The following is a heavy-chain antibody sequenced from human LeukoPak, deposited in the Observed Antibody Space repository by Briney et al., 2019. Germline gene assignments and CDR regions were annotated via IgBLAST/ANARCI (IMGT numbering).Heavy chain of an antibody. Sequence: ASVKVSCKASGYTFTDYYVHWVRQAPGQGLEWMGWINPNSGGTNYAQKFQSRVTMTRDTSISTAYMELSRLRSDDTAVYYCAREGPIVGATHLVDYWGQGTLVTVSS. CDR2: INPNSGGT. V-gene: IGHV1-2*02. J-gene: IGHJ4*02. CDR1: GYTFTDYY. CDR3: AREGPIVGATHLVDY. D-gene: IGHD1-26*01.